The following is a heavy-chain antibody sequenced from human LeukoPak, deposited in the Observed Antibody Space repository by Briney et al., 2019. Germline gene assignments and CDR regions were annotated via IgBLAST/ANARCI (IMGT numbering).Heavy chain of an antibody. D-gene: IGHD2-21*02. CDR2: ISGSGGST. CDR3: AKDSYPPRGDSPPALGSI. Sequence: PGGSLRLSCAASGFTFSSYSMNWVRQAPGKGLEWVSAISGSGGSTYYADSVKGRFTISRDNSKNTLYLQMNSLRAEDTAVYYCAKDSYPPRGDSPPALGSIWGQGTMVTVSS. J-gene: IGHJ3*02. V-gene: IGHV3-23*01. CDR1: GFTFSSYS.